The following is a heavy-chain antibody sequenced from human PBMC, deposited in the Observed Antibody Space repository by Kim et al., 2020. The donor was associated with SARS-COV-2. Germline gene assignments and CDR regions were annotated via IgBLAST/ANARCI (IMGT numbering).Heavy chain of an antibody. V-gene: IGHV3-7*03. CDR2: IKQDGNEK. Sequence: GGSLRLSCAGSGFTFSRYWMNWVRQAPGKGLEWVANIKQDGNEKYYVDSVKGRFTISRDNAKNSMYLQMNSLRAEDTAVYYCVREIGGSGSYWGQGSLVT. J-gene: IGHJ4*02. CDR3: VREIGGSGSY. D-gene: IGHD3-10*01. CDR1: GFTFSRYW.